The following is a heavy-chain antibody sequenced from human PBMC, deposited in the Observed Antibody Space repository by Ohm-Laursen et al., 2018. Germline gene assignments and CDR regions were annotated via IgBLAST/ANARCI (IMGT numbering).Heavy chain of an antibody. CDR1: LSGFTFSSYA. J-gene: IGHJ6*02. V-gene: IGHV3-23*01. CDR2: ISNSGSST. Sequence: SLRLSCAASLSGFTFSSYAMTWVRQAPGKGLEWVSAISNSGSSTYNADSVKGRFTISRDSSKNTLYLQMNSLRAEDTAVYYCARDRYSGYDFYYYYGMDVWGQGTTVTVSS. CDR3: ARDRYSGYDFYYYYGMDV. D-gene: IGHD5-12*01.